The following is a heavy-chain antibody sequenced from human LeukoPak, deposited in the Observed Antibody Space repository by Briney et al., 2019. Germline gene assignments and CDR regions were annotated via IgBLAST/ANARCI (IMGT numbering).Heavy chain of an antibody. CDR3: ARIPRYYYDSSGPYFDY. CDR2: IYSGGST. CDR1: GFTVSSNY. J-gene: IGHJ4*02. V-gene: IGHV3-66*01. Sequence: GGSLRLSCAASGFTVSSNYMSWVRQAPGKGLEWVSVIYSGGSTYYADSVKGRFTISRDNSKNTLYLQMNSLRAEDMAVYYCARIPRYYYDSSGPYFDYWGQGTLVTVSS. D-gene: IGHD3-22*01.